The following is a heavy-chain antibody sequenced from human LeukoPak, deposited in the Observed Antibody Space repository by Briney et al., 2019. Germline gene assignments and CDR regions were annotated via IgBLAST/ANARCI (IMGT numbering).Heavy chain of an antibody. V-gene: IGHV3-13*01. CDR2: IGTAGDT. CDR3: AREGQFGEVFD. Sequence: GGSLRLSCAASGFTFSSYDMHWVRQATGKGLEWVSAIGTAGDTYYPGSVKGRFTISRENAKNSLYPQMNSLRAGDTAVYYCAREGQFGEVFDWGQGTLVTVSS. CDR1: GFTFSSYD. J-gene: IGHJ4*02. D-gene: IGHD3-10*01.